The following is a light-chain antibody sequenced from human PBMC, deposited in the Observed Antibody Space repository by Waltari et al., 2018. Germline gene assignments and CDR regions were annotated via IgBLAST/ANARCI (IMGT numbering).Light chain of an antibody. Sequence: QSVLTQSPSASGAPGQRVTISCSGSNSNIGSSTVNWYQQVPGTAPRLLIYSNDQPPSGVPDRFSGSKSGTSASLAISGLQSEDEADYYCATWDARLTGMLFGGGTKVTVL. V-gene: IGLV1-44*01. J-gene: IGLJ2*01. CDR1: NSNIGSST. CDR2: SND. CDR3: ATWDARLTGML.